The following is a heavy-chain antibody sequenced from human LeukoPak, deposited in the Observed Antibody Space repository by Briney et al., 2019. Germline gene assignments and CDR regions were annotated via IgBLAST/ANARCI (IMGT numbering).Heavy chain of an antibody. CDR3: ARGRTGAAALDF. CDR1: GGSFSGHY. CDR2: STHSGSI. D-gene: IGHD2-2*01. Sequence: SETLSLTCAVYGGSFSGHYWTWIRQPPGKGLEWIGESTHSGSINYNPSLKSRVTISVDTSKSQFSLKLTSVTAADTAVYHCARGRTGAAALDFWGPGTLVTVS. V-gene: IGHV4-34*01. J-gene: IGHJ4*02.